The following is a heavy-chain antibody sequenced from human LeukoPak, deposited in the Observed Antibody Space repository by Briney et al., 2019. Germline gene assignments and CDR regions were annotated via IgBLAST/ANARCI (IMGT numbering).Heavy chain of an antibody. CDR2: INPSGGST. CDR1: GYTFTSYY. Sequence: ASVKVSCKASGYTFTSYYMHWVRQAPGQGLEWMGIINPSGGSTSYAQKFQGRVTMTRDTSTSAVYMELSSLKSEDTAVYYCARTTGRGATGSDYWGQGTLVTVSS. V-gene: IGHV1-46*01. J-gene: IGHJ4*02. D-gene: IGHD1-26*01. CDR3: ARTTGRGATGSDY.